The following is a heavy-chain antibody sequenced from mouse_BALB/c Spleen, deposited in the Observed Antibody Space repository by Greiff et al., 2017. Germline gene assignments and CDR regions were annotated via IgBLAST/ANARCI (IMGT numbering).Heavy chain of an antibody. CDR2: IRSKSNNYAT. D-gene: IGHD2-10*01. CDR3: VRREAYYHYAMDY. Sequence: EVHLVESGGGLVQPKGSLKLSCAASGFTFNTYAMNWVRQAPGKGLEWVARIRSKSNNYATYYADSVKDRFTISRDDSQSMLYLQMNNLKTEDTAMYYCVRREAYYHYAMDYWGQGTSVTVSS. CDR1: GFTFNTYA. J-gene: IGHJ4*01. V-gene: IGHV10-1*02.